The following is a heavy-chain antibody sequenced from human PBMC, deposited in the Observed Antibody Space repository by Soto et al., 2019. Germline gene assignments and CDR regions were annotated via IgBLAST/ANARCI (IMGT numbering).Heavy chain of an antibody. Sequence: QVQLVESGGGVVQPGRSLRLSCAASGFTFSSYGMHWVRQAPGKGLEWVAVISYDGSNKYYADSVKGRFTISRDNSKNTLYLLMNSLRAEDTAVYYCAKKGDGFWSGYDLDYWGQGTLVTVSS. D-gene: IGHD3-3*01. CDR3: AKKGDGFWSGYDLDY. CDR1: GFTFSSYG. CDR2: ISYDGSNK. J-gene: IGHJ4*02. V-gene: IGHV3-30*18.